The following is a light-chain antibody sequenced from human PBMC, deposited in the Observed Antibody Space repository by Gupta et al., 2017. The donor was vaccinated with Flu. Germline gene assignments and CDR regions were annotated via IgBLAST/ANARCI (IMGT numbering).Light chain of an antibody. CDR2: DDS. Sequence: SYVLTQPPSVSVAPGQTASIACGGTNIGSKNVHWYQQKPGQVPALVVYDDSDRPSGIPERFSGSNSGNTATLNITRVEAGEEADYYCQVWDSSSDNPGVFGGGTKLTVL. V-gene: IGLV3-21*02. CDR1: NIGSKN. J-gene: IGLJ3*02. CDR3: QVWDSSSDNPGV.